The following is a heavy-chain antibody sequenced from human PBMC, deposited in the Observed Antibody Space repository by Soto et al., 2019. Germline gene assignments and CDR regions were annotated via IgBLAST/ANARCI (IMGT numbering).Heavy chain of an antibody. D-gene: IGHD3-16*02. J-gene: IGHJ6*02. CDR1: GFTFSSYG. Sequence: QVQLVESGGGVVQPGRSLRLSCAASGFTFSSYGMHWVRQAPGKGLEWVAVIWYDGSNKYYADSVKGRFTISRDNSKNTLDLQMNSLRAEDTAVYYCAREYYDYVWGSYRYTQYYYYGMDVWGQGTTVTVSS. CDR2: IWYDGSNK. V-gene: IGHV3-33*01. CDR3: AREYYDYVWGSYRYTQYYYYGMDV.